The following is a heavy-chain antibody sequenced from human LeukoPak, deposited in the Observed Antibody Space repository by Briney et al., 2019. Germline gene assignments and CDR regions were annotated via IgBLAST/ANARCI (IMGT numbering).Heavy chain of an antibody. V-gene: IGHV4-4*02. Sequence: PSGTLSVTCAVSGGSISSSNWWSWVRQPPGKGLEWIGEIYHSGSTNYNPSLKSRVTISVDKSKNQFSLKLSSVTAADTAVYYCARDCDTSSSSWYRYYFDYWGQGTLVTVSS. CDR3: ARDCDTSSSSWYRYYFDY. D-gene: IGHD6-13*01. CDR2: IYHSGST. J-gene: IGHJ4*02. CDR1: GGSISSSNW.